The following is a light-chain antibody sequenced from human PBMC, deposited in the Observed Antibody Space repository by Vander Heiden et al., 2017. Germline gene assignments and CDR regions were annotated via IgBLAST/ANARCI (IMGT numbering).Light chain of an antibody. Sequence: QSVLTQPRSVSGAPGQRVTISCTGSSSNIGAGYDVHWYQQLPGRAPKLPIYGNNNRPSGVPDRFSGSKSGPSASLAITGLQAEDEGNYYCQSSDSSLSGSFVFGTGTKVTVL. CDR3: QSSDSSLSGSFV. CDR2: GNN. CDR1: SSNIGAGYD. J-gene: IGLJ1*01. V-gene: IGLV1-40*01.